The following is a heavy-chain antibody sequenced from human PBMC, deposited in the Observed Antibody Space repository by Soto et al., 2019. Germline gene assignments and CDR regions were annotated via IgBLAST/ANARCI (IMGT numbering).Heavy chain of an antibody. CDR3: ARDAVIYGYCTNGVCYTMRWEFDY. D-gene: IGHD2-8*01. V-gene: IGHV3-21*01. J-gene: IGHJ4*02. Sequence: GGSLRLSCAASGFTFSSYSMNWVRQAPGKGLEWVSSISSSSSYIYYADSVKGRFTISRDNAKNSLYLQMNSLRAEDTAVYYCARDAVIYGYCTNGVCYTMRWEFDYWGQGTLVTVSS. CDR2: ISSSSSYI. CDR1: GFTFSSYS.